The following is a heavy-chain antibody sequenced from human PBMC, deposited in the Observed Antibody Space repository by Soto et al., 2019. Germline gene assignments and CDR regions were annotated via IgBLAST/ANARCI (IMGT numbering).Heavy chain of an antibody. J-gene: IGHJ4*02. D-gene: IGHD3-3*01. CDR2: IRSKAYGGTT. V-gene: IGHV3-49*03. CDR3: TRVEESQTYYDFWSVQNAGDY. CDR1: GFTFGDYA. Sequence: GGSLRLSCTASGFTFGDYAMSWFRQAPGKGLEWVGFIRSKAYGGTTEYAASVKGRFTISRDDSKSIAYLQMNSLKTEDTAVYYCTRVEESQTYYDFWSVQNAGDYWGQGTLVTVSS.